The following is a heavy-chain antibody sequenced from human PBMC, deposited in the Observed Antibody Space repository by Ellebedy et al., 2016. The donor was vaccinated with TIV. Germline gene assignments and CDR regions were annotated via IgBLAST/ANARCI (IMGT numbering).Heavy chain of an antibody. Sequence: PGGSLRLSCAASGFTFSSYGMHWVRQAPGKGLEWVAVISYDGSNKYYADSVKGRFTISRENAKNSLYLQMNSLRAGDTAVYYCARATEGLDYWGQGTLVTVSS. CDR1: GFTFSSYG. J-gene: IGHJ4*02. D-gene: IGHD1-14*01. CDR3: ARATEGLDY. CDR2: ISYDGSNK. V-gene: IGHV3-30*03.